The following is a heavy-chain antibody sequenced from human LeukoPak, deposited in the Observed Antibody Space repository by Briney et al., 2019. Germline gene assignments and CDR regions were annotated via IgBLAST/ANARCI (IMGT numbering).Heavy chain of an antibody. D-gene: IGHD4-17*01. J-gene: IGHJ4*02. CDR3: ATPHTTVTTYFDY. Sequence: ASVKVSCKASGYTFTSYAMHWVRQAPGQRLEWMGWINAGNGNTKYSQKFQGRVTITRDTSASTAYMELSSLRSEDTAVYYCATPHTTVTTYFDYWGQGTLDTVSS. CDR2: INAGNGNT. CDR1: GYTFTSYA. V-gene: IGHV1-3*01.